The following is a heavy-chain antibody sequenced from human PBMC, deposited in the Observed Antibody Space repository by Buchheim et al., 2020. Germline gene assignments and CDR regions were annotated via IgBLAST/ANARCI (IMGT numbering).Heavy chain of an antibody. J-gene: IGHJ6*02. Sequence: QVQLQQWGAGLLKPSETLSLTCAVYGGSFSGYYWSWIRQPPGKGLEWIGEINHSGSTNYNPSLKSRVTISVDTSKNQVSLKLSSVTAADTAVYYCARGGYRNYYGMDVWGQGTT. V-gene: IGHV4-34*01. CDR3: ARGGYRNYYGMDV. CDR1: GGSFSGYY. D-gene: IGHD1-1*01. CDR2: INHSGST.